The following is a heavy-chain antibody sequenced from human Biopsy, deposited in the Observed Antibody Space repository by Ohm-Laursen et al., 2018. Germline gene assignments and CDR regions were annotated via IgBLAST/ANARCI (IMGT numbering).Heavy chain of an antibody. CDR1: GFTFRSYA. V-gene: IGHV3-48*03. CDR3: ARLNSGTYDASDL. CDR2: IYGGGSPV. J-gene: IGHJ3*01. D-gene: IGHD1-26*01. Sequence: SLRLSCSASGFTFRSYAMTWVRQAPGKGMEWISYIYGGGSPVSYADSVKGRFTISRDNAQKSLYLHMNSLRAEDTAIYYCARLNSGTYDASDLWGQGTMVIVSS.